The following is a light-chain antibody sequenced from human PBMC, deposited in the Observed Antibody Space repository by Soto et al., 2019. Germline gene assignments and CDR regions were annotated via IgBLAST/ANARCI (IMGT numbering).Light chain of an antibody. V-gene: IGKV1-39*01. CDR1: QSISTY. CDR3: QQSYSRPRT. J-gene: IGKJ1*01. CDR2: TAS. Sequence: DIQMTQSPSSLPASVGDRVTLTCRASQSISTYLNWYQQKPGKAPDXLIYTASSLESGVPSRFSGSGSGTDLTITISSLQPEDGETYVGQQSYSRPRTFGQGTKVDIK.